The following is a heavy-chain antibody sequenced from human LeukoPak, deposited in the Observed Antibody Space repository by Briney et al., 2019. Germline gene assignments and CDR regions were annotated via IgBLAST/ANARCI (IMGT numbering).Heavy chain of an antibody. Sequence: PGGSLRLSCAASGFTVSSNYMSWVRQAPGKGLEWIGSIYYSGTTHYNLSLKSRVTIFVDTSKNQFSLKLSSVTAADTAVYYCARGAAWLAGIDYWGQGTLVIVSS. CDR1: GFTVSSNY. CDR2: IYYSGTT. J-gene: IGHJ4*02. CDR3: ARGAAWLAGIDY. D-gene: IGHD6-19*01. V-gene: IGHV4-59*05.